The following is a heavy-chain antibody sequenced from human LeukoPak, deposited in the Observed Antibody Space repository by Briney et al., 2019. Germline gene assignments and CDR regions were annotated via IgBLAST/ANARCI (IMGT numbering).Heavy chain of an antibody. J-gene: IGHJ4*02. CDR2: MNPNSGNT. V-gene: IGHV1-8*03. CDR3: ARGSSSWYKKGRFDY. D-gene: IGHD6-13*01. CDR1: GYNFIANS. Sequence: ASVKVSCKTSGYNFIANSIHWVRQATGQGLEWMGWMNPNSGNTGYAQKFQGRVTITRNTSISTAYMELSSLRSEDTAVYYCARGSSSWYKKGRFDYWGQGTLVTVSS.